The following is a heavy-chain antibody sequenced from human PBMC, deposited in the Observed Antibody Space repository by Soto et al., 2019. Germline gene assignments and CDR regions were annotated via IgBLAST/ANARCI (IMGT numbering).Heavy chain of an antibody. CDR2: IYYRGNT. V-gene: IGHV4-59*08. Sequence: QVQLRESGPGLVKPSETLSLTCTVSGGSIGTYYWSWIRQPPGKGLEWIGYIYYRGNTDYNPSLKSRVTISLDTPKNQFSLKLSSVTAADTAVYYCARHPGYYDILTGYTTYYFDYWGQGILVTVSS. CDR1: GGSIGTYY. CDR3: ARHPGYYDILTGYTTYYFDY. J-gene: IGHJ4*02. D-gene: IGHD3-9*01.